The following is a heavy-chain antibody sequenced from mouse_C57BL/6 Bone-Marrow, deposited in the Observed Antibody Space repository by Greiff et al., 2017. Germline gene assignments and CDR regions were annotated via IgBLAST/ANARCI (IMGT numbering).Heavy chain of an antibody. CDR1: GFTFSSYA. Sequence: EVHLVESGGGLVKPGGSLKLSCAASGFTFSSYAMSWVRQSPEKRLEWVAEISSGGSYTYYPDTVPGRFTISRDNAKNTLYLEMSSLRSEDTAMYYCAREPWYFDVWGAGTTVTVSS. CDR2: ISSGGSYT. V-gene: IGHV5-9-4*01. CDR3: AREPWYFDV. J-gene: IGHJ1*01.